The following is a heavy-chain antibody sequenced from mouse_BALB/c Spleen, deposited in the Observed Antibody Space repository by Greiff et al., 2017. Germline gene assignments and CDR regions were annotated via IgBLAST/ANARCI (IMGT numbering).Heavy chain of an antibody. Sequence: QVQLQQSGPGLVQPSQSLSITCTVSGFSLTSYGVHWVRQSPGKGLEWLGVIWSGGSTDYNAAFISRLSISKDNSKSQVFFKMNSLQANDTAIYYCAGQTGTDYAMDYWGQGTSVTVSS. J-gene: IGHJ4*01. CDR3: AGQTGTDYAMDY. CDR2: IWSGGST. CDR1: GFSLTSYG. V-gene: IGHV2-2*02. D-gene: IGHD4-1*01.